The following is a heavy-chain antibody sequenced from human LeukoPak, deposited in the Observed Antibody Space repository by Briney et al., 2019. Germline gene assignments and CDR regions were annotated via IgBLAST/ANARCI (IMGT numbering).Heavy chain of an antibody. J-gene: IGHJ5*02. CDR1: GFLLTTRGVG. Sequence: SGPTLVNLTQTLTLTCSFSGFLLTTRGVGVGCIRQPSGKALEWLELIYWDDDKLYNPPLQSRLTITKETYKTQSVLPITIIHPVDTAAYYCAHRRTLVEFDGLLQPNDWFDPWGQGTLVTVSS. V-gene: IGHV2-5*02. CDR2: IYWDDDK. D-gene: IGHD3-9*01. CDR3: AHRRTLVEFDGLLQPNDWFDP.